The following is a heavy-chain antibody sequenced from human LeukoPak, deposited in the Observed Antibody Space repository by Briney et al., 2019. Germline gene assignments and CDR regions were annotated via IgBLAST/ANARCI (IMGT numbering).Heavy chain of an antibody. J-gene: IGHJ4*02. V-gene: IGHV1-69*13. D-gene: IGHD1-26*01. CDR3: ARDREVGATTLAFDY. CDR2: IIPTFGTV. CDR1: GGTFSGYA. Sequence: SVKVSCKASGGTFSGYAISWVRQAPGQGLEWMGGIIPTFGTVNYAQKFQGRVTLTADESTSTGYMKLSSLRSEDTAVYYCARDREVGATTLAFDYWGQGTLVTVSS.